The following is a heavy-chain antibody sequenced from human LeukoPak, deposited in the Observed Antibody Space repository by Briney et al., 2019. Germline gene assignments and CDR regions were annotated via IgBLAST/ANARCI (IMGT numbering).Heavy chain of an antibody. Sequence: SETLSLTCAVYGGSFSGYYWSWIRQPPGKGLEWIGEINHSGSTNYNPSLKSRVTISVDTSKNQFSLKLSSVTAADTAVYYCARGAKELLWFGSGAFDIWGQGTMVTVSS. CDR1: GGSFSGYY. J-gene: IGHJ3*02. D-gene: IGHD3-10*01. V-gene: IGHV4-34*01. CDR3: ARGAKELLWFGSGAFDI. CDR2: INHSGST.